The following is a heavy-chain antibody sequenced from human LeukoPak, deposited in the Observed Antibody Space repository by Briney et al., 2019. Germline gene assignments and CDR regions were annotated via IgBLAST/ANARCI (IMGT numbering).Heavy chain of an antibody. CDR2: ISGSGGST. CDR3: AKSWSSSWYYFDY. J-gene: IGHJ4*02. D-gene: IGHD6-13*01. V-gene: IGHV3-23*01. CDR1: GFTLSSYA. Sequence: GGSLRLSCAASGFTLSSYAMSWVRQAPGKGLEWVSAISGSGGSTYYADSVKGRFTISRDNSKNTLYLQMNSLRAEDTAVYYCAKSWSSSWYYFDYWGQGTLVTVSS.